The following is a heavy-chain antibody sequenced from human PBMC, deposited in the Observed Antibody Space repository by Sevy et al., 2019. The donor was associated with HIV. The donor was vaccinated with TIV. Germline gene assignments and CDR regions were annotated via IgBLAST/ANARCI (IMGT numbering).Heavy chain of an antibody. CDR3: ATTKDYYENSGDPFDY. Sequence: ASVKVSYKVSGYTLTKLSMHWVRQAPGKGLEWMGTFDPEDGETIYAQTFQGRVTMTEDTSTDTAYMELSSLRSEDTAVYYCATTKDYYENSGDPFDYWGQGTLVTVSS. V-gene: IGHV1-24*01. D-gene: IGHD3-22*01. CDR1: GYTLTKLS. J-gene: IGHJ4*02. CDR2: FDPEDGET.